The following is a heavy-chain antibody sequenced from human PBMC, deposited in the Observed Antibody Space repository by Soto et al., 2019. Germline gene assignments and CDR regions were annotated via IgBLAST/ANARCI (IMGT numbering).Heavy chain of an antibody. CDR2: INHSGST. Sequence: SETLSLTCAVYGGSFSGYYWSWIRQPPGKGLEWIGEINHSGSTNYNPSLKSRVTISVDTSKNQFSLKLSSVTAADTAVYYCARGLAVVITTGYYYYGMDVWGQGTTVTVSS. D-gene: IGHD3-22*01. V-gene: IGHV4-34*01. CDR3: ARGLAVVITTGYYYYGMDV. CDR1: GGSFSGYY. J-gene: IGHJ6*02.